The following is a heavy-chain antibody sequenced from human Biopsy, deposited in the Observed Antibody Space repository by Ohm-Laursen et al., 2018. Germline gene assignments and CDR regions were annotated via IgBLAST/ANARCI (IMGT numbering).Heavy chain of an antibody. CDR1: GDSIKNDA. J-gene: IGHJ4*02. D-gene: IGHD5/OR15-5a*01. CDR2: MLRSGHS. V-gene: IGHV4-59*08. CDR3: ARHFESTAIFDY. Sequence: GTLSLTCTVSGDSIKNDAWSWIRQFPGKGLEWLGYMLRSGHSDYNPSLERRLTLSIDASKNQISLNLSSVTAAETAIYYCARHFESTAIFDYWGQGALITVSS.